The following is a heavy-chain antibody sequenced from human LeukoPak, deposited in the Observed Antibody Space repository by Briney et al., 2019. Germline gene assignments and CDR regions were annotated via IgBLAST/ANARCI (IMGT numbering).Heavy chain of an antibody. CDR2: IYTSGST. J-gene: IGHJ4*02. V-gene: IGHV4-61*02. CDR1: GGSISSGSYY. D-gene: IGHD3-10*01. CDR3: ARGYPGSYFDY. Sequence: SETLSLTCTVSGGSISSGSYYWSWIRQPAGKGLEWIGRIYTSGSTNYNPSLKSRVTISVDTSKNQFSLKLSSVTAADTAVYYCARGYPGSYFDYWGQGTLVTVSS.